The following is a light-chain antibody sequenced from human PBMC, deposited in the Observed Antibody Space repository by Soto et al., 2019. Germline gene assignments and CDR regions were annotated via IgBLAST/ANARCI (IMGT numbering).Light chain of an antibody. J-gene: IGKJ5*01. CDR3: QQYNNWPPPIT. V-gene: IGKV3-20*01. CDR2: GAS. Sequence: EIVLTQSPGTLSLSPGERATLSCRASQSVSGSQIAWYQQKPAQPPRLLIYGASYRATGIPDRFSGSGSGTDFSLSISRLEPEDFAVYYCQQYNNWPPPITFGQGTRLEIK. CDR1: QSVSGSQ.